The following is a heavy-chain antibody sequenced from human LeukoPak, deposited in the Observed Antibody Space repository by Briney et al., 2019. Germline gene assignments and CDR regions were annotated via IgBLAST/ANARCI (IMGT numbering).Heavy chain of an antibody. V-gene: IGHV5-51*01. Sequence: GESLKISCKGSGYSFTSYWIGWVRQMSGKGLEWMGIIYPGDSDTRYSPSFQGQVTISADKSISTAYLQWSSLKASDTAMYYCALGLGYCSSTSCQLFDYWGQGTLVTVSS. CDR2: IYPGDSDT. CDR1: GYSFTSYW. J-gene: IGHJ4*02. CDR3: ALGLGYCSSTSCQLFDY. D-gene: IGHD2-2*01.